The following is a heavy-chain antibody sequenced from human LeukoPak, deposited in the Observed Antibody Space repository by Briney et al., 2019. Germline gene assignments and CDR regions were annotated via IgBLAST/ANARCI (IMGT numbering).Heavy chain of an antibody. D-gene: IGHD3-10*01. V-gene: IGHV3-49*04. CDR2: IRRKASGETT. Sequence: GGPLRLSCTAPGFIFADYSMSWVRQAPGKGLEWLSLIRRKASGETTEYAASVKGRFTISRDDSKSIAYLQMNSLKTEDAAIYYCTRLMSGSGTGYYFDYWGQGTLVTVSS. CDR3: TRLMSGSGTGYYFDY. CDR1: GFIFADYS. J-gene: IGHJ4*02.